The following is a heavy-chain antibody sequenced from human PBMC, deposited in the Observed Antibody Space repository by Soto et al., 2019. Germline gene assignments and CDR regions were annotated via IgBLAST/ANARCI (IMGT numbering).Heavy chain of an antibody. CDR2: IYPGDSDT. J-gene: IGHJ3*02. CDR1: GYSFTSYW. D-gene: IGHD1-26*01. V-gene: IGHV5-51*01. Sequence: GESLKISCKGSGYSFTSYWIGWVRQMPGKGLEWMGIIYPGDSDTRYSPSFQGQVTISADKSISTAYLQWSSLKASDTAMYYCGAISFSPYSGSYPPRDAFDIWGQGTMVTVSS. CDR3: GAISFSPYSGSYPPRDAFDI.